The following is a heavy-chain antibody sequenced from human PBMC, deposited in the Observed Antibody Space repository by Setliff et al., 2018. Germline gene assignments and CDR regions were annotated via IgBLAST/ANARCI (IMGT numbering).Heavy chain of an antibody. D-gene: IGHD3-16*01. V-gene: IGHV1-2*06. CDR3: ARDVGGDSHAFDI. Sequence: GASVKVSCKASGYTFTGYYMYWVRQAPGQGLEWMGRINPSSGATIYAQKFQGRVTMTSDTSISTAYMELGRLRSDDTAVYFCARDVGGDSHAFDIWGQGTMVTVS. J-gene: IGHJ3*02. CDR1: GYTFTGYY. CDR2: INPSSGAT.